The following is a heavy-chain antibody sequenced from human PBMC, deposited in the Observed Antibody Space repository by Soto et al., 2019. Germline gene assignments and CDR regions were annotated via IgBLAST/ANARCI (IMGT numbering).Heavy chain of an antibody. D-gene: IGHD3-16*02. CDR3: TTAPYIWGSYLSNY. J-gene: IGHJ4*02. V-gene: IGHV3-15*01. Sequence: PGGSLRLSCAASGFTFSNAWMSWVRQAPGKGLEWVGRIKSKTDGGTTDYAAPVKGRFTISRDDSKNTLYLQMNSLKTEDTAVYYSTTAPYIWGSYLSNYCGQGPLVTVYS. CDR1: GFTFSNAW. CDR2: IKSKTDGGTT.